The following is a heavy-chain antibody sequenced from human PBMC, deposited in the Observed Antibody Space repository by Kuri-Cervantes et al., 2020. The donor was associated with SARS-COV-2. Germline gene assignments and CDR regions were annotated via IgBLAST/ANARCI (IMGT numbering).Heavy chain of an antibody. J-gene: IGHJ4*02. D-gene: IGHD2-21*01. Sequence: LSLTCAASAFTLSSYAMHWVRQAPGKGLEWVAIISYDGSNKYYADSVKGRFTISRDNSKNTLYLQMNSLRAEDTAVYYCARDRVGVHDYWGQGTLVTVSS. CDR3: ARDRVGVHDY. V-gene: IGHV3-30-3*01. CDR1: AFTLSSYA. CDR2: ISYDGSNK.